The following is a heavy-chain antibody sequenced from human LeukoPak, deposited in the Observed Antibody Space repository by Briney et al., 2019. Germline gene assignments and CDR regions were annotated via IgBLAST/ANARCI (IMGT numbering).Heavy chain of an antibody. V-gene: IGHV4-59*01. Sequence: SETLSLTCTVSGGSISSYYWSWIRQPPGKGLDWIGYIYYSGSTNYNPSLKSRVTISVDTSKNQFSLKLSSVTAADTAVYYCARGLAAAVHYYYYYMDVWGKGTTVTVSS. CDR1: GGSISSYY. D-gene: IGHD6-13*01. J-gene: IGHJ6*03. CDR2: IYYSGST. CDR3: ARGLAAAVHYYYYYMDV.